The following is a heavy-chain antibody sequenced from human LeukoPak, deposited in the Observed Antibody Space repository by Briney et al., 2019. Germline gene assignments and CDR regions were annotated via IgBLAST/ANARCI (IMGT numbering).Heavy chain of an antibody. CDR1: GAPLRGDYYS. CDR2: IYYTGGT. CDR3: ARLAKVESRSLAHYFDS. D-gene: IGHD5-24*01. Sequence: SETLSLTCTVSGAPLRGDYYSWTWIRQPPGKGLEFIGYIYYTGGTNYNPSLKSRVTISVDTSKNQFSLKLISVTAADTAVYRCARLAKVESRSLAHYFDSWGQGALVTVSS. V-gene: IGHV4-61*01. J-gene: IGHJ4*02.